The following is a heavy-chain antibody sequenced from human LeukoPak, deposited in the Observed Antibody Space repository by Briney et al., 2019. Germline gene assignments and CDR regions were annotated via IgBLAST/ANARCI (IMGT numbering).Heavy chain of an antibody. CDR2: ISSSSSTI. Sequence: GGSLRLSCAASGFTFSSYAMSWVRQAPGKGLEWVSYISSSSSTIYYADSVKGRFTISRDNAKNSLYLQMNSLRAEDTAVYYCARVVNYYDSSGYYLEYFQHWGQGTLVTVSS. D-gene: IGHD3-22*01. CDR1: GFTFSSYA. J-gene: IGHJ1*01. CDR3: ARVVNYYDSSGYYLEYFQH. V-gene: IGHV3-48*04.